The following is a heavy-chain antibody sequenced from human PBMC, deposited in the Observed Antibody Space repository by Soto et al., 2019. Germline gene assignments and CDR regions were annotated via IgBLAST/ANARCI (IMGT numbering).Heavy chain of an antibody. J-gene: IGHJ5*02. CDR3: ARQRVLSTNMFITSFDP. D-gene: IGHD3-10*02. Sequence: PSETLSLTCSLSGGSINSSDHFWGWIRQTPGKGLEWIGSVYYTETTYYNPSLKSPVTISVETSRNTFSLKVNSVTAADTGRYYCARQRVLSTNMFITSFDPWGQGTLVTVSS. CDR1: GGSINSSDHF. V-gene: IGHV4-39*01. CDR2: VYYTETT.